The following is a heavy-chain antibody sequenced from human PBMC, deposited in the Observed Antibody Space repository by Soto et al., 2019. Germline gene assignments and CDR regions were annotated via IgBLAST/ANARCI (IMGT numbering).Heavy chain of an antibody. CDR2: ISYDGSNK. CDR3: AKGGRGYVGLTWFDP. J-gene: IGHJ5*02. V-gene: IGHV3-30*18. Sequence: GGSLRLSCAASGFTFSSYGMHWVRQAPGKGLEWVAVISYDGSNKYYADSVKGRFTISRDNSKNTLYLQMNSLRAEDTAVYYCAKGGRGYVGLTWFDPWGQGTLVTVSS. D-gene: IGHD1-26*01. CDR1: GFTFSSYG.